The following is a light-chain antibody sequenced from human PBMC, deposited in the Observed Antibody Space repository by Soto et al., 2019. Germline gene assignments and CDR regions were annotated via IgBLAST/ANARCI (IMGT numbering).Light chain of an antibody. V-gene: IGLV2-11*01. CDR3: CSYGGSYTWV. Sequence: QSALTQPRSVSGSPGQSVTISCTGASGDVGGYNFVSWYQQHPGKAPTLMIFDVSQRPSGVPDRFSGSKSGNTASQTISGLQAEDEADYYCCSYGGSYTWVFGGGTKLTVL. CDR2: DVS. J-gene: IGLJ3*02. CDR1: SGDVGGYNF.